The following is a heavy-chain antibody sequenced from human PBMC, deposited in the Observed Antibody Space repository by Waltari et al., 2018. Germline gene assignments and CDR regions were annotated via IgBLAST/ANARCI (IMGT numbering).Heavy chain of an antibody. J-gene: IGHJ4*02. CDR2: ISGSGGST. D-gene: IGHD6-6*01. CDR3: AKHPSSSSSSSYYFDY. V-gene: IGHV3-23*01. Sequence: WVSAISGSGGSTYYADSVKGRFTISRDNSKNTLYLQMNSLRAEDTAVYYCAKHPSSSSSSSYYFDYWGQGTLVTVSS.